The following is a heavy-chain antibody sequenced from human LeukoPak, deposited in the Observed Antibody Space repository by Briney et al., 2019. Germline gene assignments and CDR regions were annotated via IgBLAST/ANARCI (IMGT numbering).Heavy chain of an antibody. CDR3: ASPYSGFDGVSMDYY. D-gene: IGHD5-12*01. Sequence: PGNSLRLSCEASGLMSSASAMTWGRQAPGKGLEWVAVIFSDEKTAIYADSVKGRFTISRDNSKNRLFLQMDSLRPDDTATYYCASPYSGFDGVSMDYYWGQGTMVTVSP. CDR1: GLMSSASA. J-gene: IGHJ4*02. V-gene: IGHV3-30*04. CDR2: IFSDEKTA.